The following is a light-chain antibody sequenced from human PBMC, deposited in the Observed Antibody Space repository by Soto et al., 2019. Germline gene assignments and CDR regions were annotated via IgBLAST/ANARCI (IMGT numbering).Light chain of an antibody. Sequence: QSVLTQPPSASGTPGQRVTISCSGSSSNIGSNRVYWYQQFPGTAPKLLMYRSDQRPSGVPDRFSGSKSGTSASLAISGLRSDDEADYYCSARDDSLSGVVFGGGTKLTVL. V-gene: IGLV1-47*01. CDR3: SARDDSLSGVV. CDR2: RSD. CDR1: SSNIGSNR. J-gene: IGLJ2*01.